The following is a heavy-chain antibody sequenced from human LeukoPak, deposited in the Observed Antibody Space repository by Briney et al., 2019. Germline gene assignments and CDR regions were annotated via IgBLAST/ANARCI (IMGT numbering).Heavy chain of an antibody. Sequence: PGGSLRLSCAASGFTFSSYGMHWVRQAPGKGLEWVAVISYDGSNKYYADSVKGRFTISRDNSKNTLYLQMNSLRAEDTAVYYCAKDQTYYYDSSGYSPSYFDYWGQGTLVTVSS. V-gene: IGHV3-30*18. D-gene: IGHD3-22*01. CDR2: ISYDGSNK. J-gene: IGHJ4*02. CDR3: AKDQTYYYDSSGYSPSYFDY. CDR1: GFTFSSYG.